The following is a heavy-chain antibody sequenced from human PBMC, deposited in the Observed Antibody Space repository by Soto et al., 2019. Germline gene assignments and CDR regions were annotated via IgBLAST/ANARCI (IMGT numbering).Heavy chain of an antibody. V-gene: IGHV6-1*01. CDR3: AREALCRVLGNNWNYVVGGLSCWFDP. CDR2: TYYRSKWYN. D-gene: IGHD1-7*01. Sequence: SQTLSLTCAISGDSVSSNSAAWNWIRQSPSRGLEWLGRTYYRSKWYNDYAVSVKSRITINPDTSKNQFSLQLNSVTPEDTAVYYCAREALCRVLGNNWNYVVGGLSCWFDPWGQGTLVTVSS. CDR1: GDSVSSNSAA. J-gene: IGHJ5*02.